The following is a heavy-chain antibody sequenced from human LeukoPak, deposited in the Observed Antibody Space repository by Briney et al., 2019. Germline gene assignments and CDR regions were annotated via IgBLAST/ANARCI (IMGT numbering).Heavy chain of an antibody. CDR1: GYTFTSYY. V-gene: IGHV1-2*02. Sequence: ASVKVSCKASGYTFTSYYMHWVRQAPGQGLEWMGWINPNSGGTNYAQKFQGRVTMTRDTSISTAYMELSRLRSDDTAVYYCARDSINYYGSGSYYNKFDYWGQGTLVTVSS. D-gene: IGHD3-10*01. CDR3: ARDSINYYGSGSYYNKFDY. CDR2: INPNSGGT. J-gene: IGHJ4*02.